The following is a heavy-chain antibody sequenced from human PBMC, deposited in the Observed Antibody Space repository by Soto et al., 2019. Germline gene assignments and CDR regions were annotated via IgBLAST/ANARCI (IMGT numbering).Heavy chain of an antibody. V-gene: IGHV3-30-3*01. D-gene: IGHD2-15*01. CDR1: GFTFSSYA. J-gene: IGHJ4*02. CDR3: ARELDVGGVAAVFDY. CDR2: ILYDGSNK. Sequence: GGSLRLSCAASGFTFSSYAMHWVRQAPGKGLEWVAVILYDGSNKYYADSVKGRFTISRDNSKNTLYLQMNSLRAEETSVDYCARELDVGGVAAVFDYWGQGTLVTVSS.